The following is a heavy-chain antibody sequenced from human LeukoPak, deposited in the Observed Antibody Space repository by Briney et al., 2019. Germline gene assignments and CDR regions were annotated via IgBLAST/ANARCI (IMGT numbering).Heavy chain of an antibody. J-gene: IGHJ4*02. CDR3: AKGWQWQLLIVDS. Sequence: PGGSLRLSXAASGFTSSSYGMHWIRQAPGMGLECLAFIRYDGSNKYYADSVKGRFPIFRDNSKTTLYLKMNSVRADDTAVYYCAKGWQWQLLIVDSWGQGTLVTVSS. CDR1: GFTSSSYG. CDR2: IRYDGSNK. D-gene: IGHD1-26*01. V-gene: IGHV3-30*02.